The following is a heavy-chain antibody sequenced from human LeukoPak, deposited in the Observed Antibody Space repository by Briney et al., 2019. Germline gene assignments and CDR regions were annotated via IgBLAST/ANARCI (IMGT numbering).Heavy chain of an antibody. D-gene: IGHD6-19*01. V-gene: IGHV6-1*01. J-gene: IGHJ4*02. CDR1: GDSISSNNGA. CDR2: TYYRSKWYN. Sequence: SQTRSLTCDISGDSISSNNGAWNWIRRSPSRGLEWLGRTYYRSKWYNDYAGSLNGRITISPDTSKNQFSLHLNSVTPEDTAVYYCARDLGNTGWYTFDYWGQGILVTVSS. CDR3: ARDLGNTGWYTFDY.